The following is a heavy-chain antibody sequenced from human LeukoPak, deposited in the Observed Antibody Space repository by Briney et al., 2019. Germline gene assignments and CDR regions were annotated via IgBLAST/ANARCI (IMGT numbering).Heavy chain of an antibody. Sequence: SETLSLTCTVSGDSITSTSHHWGWIRQSPGKGLEWIGSIYQGRTTYYNPSLNSRVAITVVTSENQFSLQLNSVTAADTAVYYCVRHDGRGGATMGALDSWGQGSLVTVSS. V-gene: IGHV4-39*01. CDR3: VRHDGRGGATMGALDS. J-gene: IGHJ4*02. D-gene: IGHD5-12*01. CDR2: IYQGRTT. CDR1: GDSITSTSHH.